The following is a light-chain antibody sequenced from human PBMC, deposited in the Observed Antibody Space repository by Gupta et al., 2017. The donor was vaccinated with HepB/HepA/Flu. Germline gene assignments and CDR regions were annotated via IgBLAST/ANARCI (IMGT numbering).Light chain of an antibody. CDR3: QQYDKWPPR. CDR2: GAT. Sequence: EIVMTQSPATLSVSPGERATLTCRASHGVTKNLAWYQQKPGQAPRLLIYGATTRAAGLPARFSGSESGTEFALTIRSLQSEDFAFYYCQQYDKWPPRFGQGTKLEI. V-gene: IGKV3-15*01. J-gene: IGKJ2*01. CDR1: HGVTKN.